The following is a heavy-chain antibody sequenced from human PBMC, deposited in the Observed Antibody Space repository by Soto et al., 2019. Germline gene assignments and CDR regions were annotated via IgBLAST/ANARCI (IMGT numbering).Heavy chain of an antibody. D-gene: IGHD2-2*01. CDR2: INPSGGTT. V-gene: IGHV1-46*01. CDR1: GYIFTSYY. Sequence: QVQLAQSGTEVKKPGASVKVSCKTSGYIFTSYYIDWVRQAPGQGLEWMGIINPSGGTTTYAHKFHGQVTMTRDTSTSTVYMELSSLRSEDTAVYYCARGPATAPGAYWGLGTLVTVSS. J-gene: IGHJ4*02. CDR3: ARGPATAPGAY.